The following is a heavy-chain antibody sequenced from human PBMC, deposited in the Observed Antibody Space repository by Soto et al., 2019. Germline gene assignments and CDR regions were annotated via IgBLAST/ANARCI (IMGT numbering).Heavy chain of an antibody. CDR1: GGSISGYY. CDR2: IFYTGST. J-gene: IGHJ4*02. Sequence: ERLCRSGTVSGGSISGYYWTWIRQPPGRGLAYIGDIFYTGSTNYNPSLESRVSISVEAAKNQSYLKLTSVTAADTAVYYCARVTTGYLDYWGQGTLVTVSS. V-gene: IGHV4-59*01. CDR3: ARVTTGYLDY. D-gene: IGHD3-9*01.